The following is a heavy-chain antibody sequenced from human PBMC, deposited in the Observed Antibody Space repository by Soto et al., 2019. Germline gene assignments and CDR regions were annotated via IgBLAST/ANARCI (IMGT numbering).Heavy chain of an antibody. V-gene: IGHV3-9*01. J-gene: IGHJ4*02. D-gene: IGHD6-13*01. CDR2: ISWNSGSI. CDR3: AKVSRRYSSPPLFDY. Sequence: SLKISCAASGFTFDDYAMHWVRQAPGKGLEWVSGISWNSGSIGYADSVKGRFTISRDNAKNSLYLQMNSLRAEDTALYYCAKVSRRYSSPPLFDYWGQGTLVTVSS. CDR1: GFTFDDYA.